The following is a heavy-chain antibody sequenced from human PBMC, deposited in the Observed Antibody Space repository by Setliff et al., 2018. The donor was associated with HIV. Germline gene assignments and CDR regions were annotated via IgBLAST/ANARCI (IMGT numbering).Heavy chain of an antibody. CDR3: ARPRVFDSFDV. CDR1: EYMILAYK. J-gene: IGHJ3*01. V-gene: IGHV1-2*06. Sequence: ASVKVSCKATEYMILAYKMNWVRQAPGQGLEWIGRISPNNGVAEHAPKFQGRVIMTLDTSISTAYLEIPRLTSDDAAVYYCARPRVFDSFDVWGQGTMVTVSS. CDR2: ISPNNGVA.